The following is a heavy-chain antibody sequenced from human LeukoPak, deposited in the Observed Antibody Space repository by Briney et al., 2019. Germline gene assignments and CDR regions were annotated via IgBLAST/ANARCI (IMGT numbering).Heavy chain of an antibody. CDR1: EFTFSRYW. J-gene: IGHJ4*02. Sequence: GGSLRLSCAASEFTFSRYWMSWVRQAPGKGLEWVANIKQEGSEKYYVDSVKGRFTISRDNAKNSLYLQMNSLRAEDTAVYYCAREKFDYWGQGTLVTVSS. CDR2: IKQEGSEK. V-gene: IGHV3-7*03. CDR3: AREKFDY.